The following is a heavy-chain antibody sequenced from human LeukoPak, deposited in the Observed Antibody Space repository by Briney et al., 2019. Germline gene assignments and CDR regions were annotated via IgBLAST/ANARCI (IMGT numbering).Heavy chain of an antibody. V-gene: IGHV3-33*01. J-gene: IGHJ4*02. CDR1: GFAFSTYG. Sequence: GGSLRLSCAGSGFAFSTYGMHWVRQAPGNGLEWVALIWYDGSNKYYADSVKGRFTISRDNSKNTLYLQMNSLRVEDTAVYYCTRHPLRTLDYWGQGTLVTVSS. CDR3: TRHPLRTLDY. D-gene: IGHD2/OR15-2a*01. CDR2: IWYDGSNK.